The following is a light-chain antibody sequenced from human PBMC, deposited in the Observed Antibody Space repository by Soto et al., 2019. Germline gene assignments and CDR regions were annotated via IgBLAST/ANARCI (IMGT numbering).Light chain of an antibody. J-gene: IGKJ1*01. Sequence: VMTQSLATLSVSPGDTATLSCRASQSLSSNLGWYQQKPGQAPRLLIFGASTRATGIPARFSGSGSGTEFSLTISSLQSEDFAVYFCQQYNDWPLTFGQGTKVDIK. V-gene: IGKV3-15*01. CDR1: QSLSSN. CDR2: GAS. CDR3: QQYNDWPLT.